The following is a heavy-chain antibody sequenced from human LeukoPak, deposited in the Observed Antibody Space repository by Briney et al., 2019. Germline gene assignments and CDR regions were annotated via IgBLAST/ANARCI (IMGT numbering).Heavy chain of an antibody. CDR1: GFTFSSYG. J-gene: IGHJ4*02. D-gene: IGHD4-17*01. CDR3: ARDRSTTVTTFGY. V-gene: IGHV3-33*01. CDR2: IWYDGSNK. Sequence: PGRSLRLSCAASGFTFSSYGMHWVRQAPGKGLEWVAVIWYDGSNKYYADSVKGRFTISSDNYKNTLYLQMNSLRAEDTAVYYCARDRSTTVTTFGYWGQGTLVTVSS.